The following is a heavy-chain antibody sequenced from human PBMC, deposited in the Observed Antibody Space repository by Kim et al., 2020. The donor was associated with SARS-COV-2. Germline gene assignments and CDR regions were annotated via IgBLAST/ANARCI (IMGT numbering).Heavy chain of an antibody. CDR3: ARELITSITVASKGEYF. J-gene: IGHJ1*01. V-gene: IGHV3-30*03. CDR1: GFTFSSYG. CDR2: ISYDGSNK. Sequence: GGSLRLSCAASGFTFSSYGMHWVRQAPGKGLEWVAVISYDGSNKYYADSVKGRFTISRDNAKNSLYLQMNSLRAEDTAVYYCARELITSITVASKGEYF. D-gene: IGHD6-19*01.